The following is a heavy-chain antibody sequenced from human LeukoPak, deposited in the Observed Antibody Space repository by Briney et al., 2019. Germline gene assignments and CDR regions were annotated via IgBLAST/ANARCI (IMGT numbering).Heavy chain of an antibody. V-gene: IGHV3-30*18. CDR2: ILYTGTNA. Sequence: TGRSLRLSCAASGFTFNHYGMHWVRQAPGKGLEWVANILYTGTNAYYGDSVKGRFTISRDNAKNTLYLQMTSLRPEDTAVYYCVKESLVWFGESSVYYLDSWGQGTLVTVSS. J-gene: IGHJ4*02. CDR3: VKESLVWFGESSVYYLDS. D-gene: IGHD3-10*01. CDR1: GFTFNHYG.